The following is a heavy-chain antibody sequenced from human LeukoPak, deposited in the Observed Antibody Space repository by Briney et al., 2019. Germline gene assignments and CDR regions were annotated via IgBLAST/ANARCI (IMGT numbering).Heavy chain of an antibody. CDR3: ARREQEFFDY. V-gene: IGHV4-39*01. J-gene: IGHJ4*02. D-gene: IGHD1/OR15-1a*01. CDR1: VGPIGISSDY. Sequence: PSETLSLTWIVSVGPIGISSDYWGCSPQPPGKGLEWIGSIYYSGSTYYHPSLKSRVTISVDTSKNQFSLKLSSVTAADTAVYYCARREQEFFDYWGQGTLVTVSS. CDR2: IYYSGST.